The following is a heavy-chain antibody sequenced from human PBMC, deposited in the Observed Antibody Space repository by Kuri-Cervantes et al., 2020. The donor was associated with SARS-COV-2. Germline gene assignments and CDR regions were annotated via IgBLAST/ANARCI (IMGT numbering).Heavy chain of an antibody. D-gene: IGHD2-21*02. J-gene: IGHJ3*02. CDR1: GGSISSGSYY. Sequence: SETLSLTCTVSGGSISSGSYYWSWIRQPAGKGLEWIGRIYTSGSTNYNPSLKSRVTISVDTSKNQFSLKLSSVTAADTAVYHCARDTGYRGGDCSAFDIWGQGTMVTVSS. V-gene: IGHV4-61*02. CDR2: IYTSGST. CDR3: ARDTGYRGGDCSAFDI.